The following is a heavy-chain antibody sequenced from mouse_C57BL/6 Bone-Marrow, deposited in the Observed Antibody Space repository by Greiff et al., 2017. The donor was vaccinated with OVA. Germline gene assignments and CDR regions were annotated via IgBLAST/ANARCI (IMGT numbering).Heavy chain of an antibody. J-gene: IGHJ3*01. CDR3: ARSDYSNYEVAY. D-gene: IGHD2-5*01. CDR2: IYPGSGST. V-gene: IGHV1-55*01. CDR1: GYTFTSYW. Sequence: QVQLQQPGAELVKPGASVKMSCKASGYTFTSYWITWVKQRPGQGLEWIGDIYPGSGSTNYNEKFKSKATLTVDTSSSTAYMQLSSLTSEDSAVYYCARSDYSNYEVAYWGQGTLVTVSA.